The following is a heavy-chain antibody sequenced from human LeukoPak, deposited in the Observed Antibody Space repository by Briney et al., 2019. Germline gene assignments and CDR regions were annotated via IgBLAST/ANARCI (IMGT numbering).Heavy chain of an antibody. CDR1: GGSISSSSYY. V-gene: IGHV4-39*01. Sequence: PSETLSLTCTVSGGSISSSSYYWGWIRQPPGKGLEWIGSIYYSGSTYYNPSLKSRVTISVDTSKNQFSLKLSSVTAADTAVYYCARHETPYSSPYWGQGTLVTVSS. D-gene: IGHD6-13*01. J-gene: IGHJ4*02. CDR3: ARHETPYSSPY. CDR2: IYYSGST.